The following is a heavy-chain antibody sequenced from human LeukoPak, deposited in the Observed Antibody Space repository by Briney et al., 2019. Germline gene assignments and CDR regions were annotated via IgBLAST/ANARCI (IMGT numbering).Heavy chain of an antibody. CDR1: GFTFSSYG. Sequence: PGGSLRLSCAASGFTFSSYGMHWVRQAPGKGLEWVAAIWYDGSNKYYADSVKGRFTISRDNSKNTLYLQMNSLRAEDTAVYYCARDPEAFDIWGQGTMVTVSS. V-gene: IGHV3-33*01. J-gene: IGHJ3*02. CDR3: ARDPEAFDI. CDR2: IWYDGSNK.